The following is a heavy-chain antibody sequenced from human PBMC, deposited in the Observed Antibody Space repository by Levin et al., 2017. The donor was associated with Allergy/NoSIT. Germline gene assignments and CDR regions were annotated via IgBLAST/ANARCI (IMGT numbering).Heavy chain of an antibody. Sequence: GASVKVSCTGSGFTFGDNAIVWFRQAPGMGLEWVCLIRSQAYGGTTEYRASVTGRFTISRDDSKSIAYLQMNTLKTEDTAVYYCARGPSITFRNYYGMDVWGQGTTVTVSS. CDR2: IRSQAYGGTT. D-gene: IGHD2/OR15-2a*01. CDR3: ARGPSITFRNYYGMDV. J-gene: IGHJ6*02. CDR1: GFTFGDNA. V-gene: IGHV3-49*03.